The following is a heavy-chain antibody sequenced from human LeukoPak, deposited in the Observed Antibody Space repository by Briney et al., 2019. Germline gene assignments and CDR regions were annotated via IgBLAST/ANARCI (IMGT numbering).Heavy chain of an antibody. J-gene: IGHJ4*02. Sequence: ASVKVSCKASGYTFTSYGISWVRQAPGQGLEWMGWISAYNGNTNYAQKLQGRVTMTTDTSTSTAYMELRSLRSDDTAVYYCAGDEPSNTNFDYWGQGTLVTVSS. D-gene: IGHD2-2*01. V-gene: IGHV1-18*01. CDR2: ISAYNGNT. CDR3: AGDEPSNTNFDY. CDR1: GYTFTSYG.